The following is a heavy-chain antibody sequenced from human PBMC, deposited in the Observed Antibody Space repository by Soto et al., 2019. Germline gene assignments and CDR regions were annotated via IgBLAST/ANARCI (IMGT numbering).Heavy chain of an antibody. V-gene: IGHV5-51*01. Sequence: PGESLKISCKGSGYSFTSYWIGWVRQMPGKGLEWMGIIYPGDSDTRYSPSFQGQVTISVDKSTTSAYLQWSSLKASDTAIYFCARRARGNWAFDYWGQGTLVTVSS. J-gene: IGHJ4*02. CDR1: GYSFTSYW. D-gene: IGHD3-16*01. CDR3: ARRARGNWAFDY. CDR2: IYPGDSDT.